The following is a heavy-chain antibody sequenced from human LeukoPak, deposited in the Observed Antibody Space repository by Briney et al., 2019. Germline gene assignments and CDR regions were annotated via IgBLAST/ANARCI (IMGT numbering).Heavy chain of an antibody. CDR2: IKNKANSYIT. CDR1: GFTFSARF. D-gene: IGHD1-26*01. V-gene: IGHV3-72*01. J-gene: IGHJ4*02. CDR3: ASMRGTLGY. Sequence: GGSLRLSCAASGFTFSARFMDWVRQAPGKGLEWVGRIKNKANSYITQYAASMEGRFTISRDDSKNSLYLQMSSLKTEDTAMYYCASMRGTLGYWGQGTVVTVSS.